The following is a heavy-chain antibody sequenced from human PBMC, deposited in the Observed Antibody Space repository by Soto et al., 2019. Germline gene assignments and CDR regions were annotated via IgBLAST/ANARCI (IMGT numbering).Heavy chain of an antibody. D-gene: IGHD6-19*01. CDR2: IKQDGSEE. CDR3: ARVAYGNGWIFDH. J-gene: IGHJ4*01. CDR1: GFTFSNYW. Sequence: GGSLRLSCAASGFTFSNYWMSWVRQAPGKGLEWVANIKQDGSEEYYVDSVKGRFTLSRDNAQNSLQLQMNSLRAEDTAIYFCARVAYGNGWIFDHWGQGTLVTVSS. V-gene: IGHV3-7*01.